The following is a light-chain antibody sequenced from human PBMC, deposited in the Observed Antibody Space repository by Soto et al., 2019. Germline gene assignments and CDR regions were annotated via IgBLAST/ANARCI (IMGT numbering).Light chain of an antibody. J-gene: IGLJ2*01. CDR2: GNS. CDR3: QSYDSSLRGDVV. CDR1: SSNIGAGYD. V-gene: IGLV1-40*01. Sequence: QSVLTQPPSVSGAPGQRVTISCTGSSSNIGAGYDVHWYQQLPGTAPKLLMYGNSNRPSGVPDRFSGSKSGTSASLAITGLQAEDEADYYCQSYDSSLRGDVVFGGGTKLTVL.